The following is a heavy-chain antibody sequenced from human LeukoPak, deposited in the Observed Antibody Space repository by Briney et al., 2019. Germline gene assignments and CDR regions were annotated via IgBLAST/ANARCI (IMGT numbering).Heavy chain of an antibody. D-gene: IGHD3-22*01. J-gene: IGHJ4*02. Sequence: SETLSLTCAVYGGSFSGYYWNWIRQPPGKGLEWIGEINHSGSTNYNPSLKSRVTISVDTSKNQFSLRLSSATAADTAVYYCARVEKLLPPNYWGQGTLVTVSS. V-gene: IGHV4-34*01. CDR1: GGSFSGYY. CDR3: ARVEKLLPPNY. CDR2: INHSGST.